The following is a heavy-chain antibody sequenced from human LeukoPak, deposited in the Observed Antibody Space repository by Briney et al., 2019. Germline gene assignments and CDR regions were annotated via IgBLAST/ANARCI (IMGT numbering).Heavy chain of an antibody. J-gene: IGHJ4*02. D-gene: IGHD3-10*01. Sequence: GGSLRLSCAASGFTFSSYGMHWVRQAPGKGLEWVAFIRYDGSNKYYADSVKGRFTISRDNSKNTLYLQMNSLRAEDTAVYYCAKQGDYYGSGDFDYWGQGTLVTVSS. CDR1: GFTFSSYG. CDR2: IRYDGSNK. CDR3: AKQGDYYGSGDFDY. V-gene: IGHV3-30*02.